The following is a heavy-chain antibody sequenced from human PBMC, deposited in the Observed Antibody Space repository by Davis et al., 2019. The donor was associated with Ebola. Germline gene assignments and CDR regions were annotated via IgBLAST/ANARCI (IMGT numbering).Heavy chain of an antibody. V-gene: IGHV5-51*01. CDR2: IYPGDSDT. CDR3: ARGRRSMVQGVGMDV. D-gene: IGHD3-10*01. CDR1: GYSFTSYW. Sequence: GGSLRLSCRGSGYSFTSYWIAWLRQLPGKGLEWMGIIYPGDSDTRYSPSFQGQVTISADKSISTAYVQWSSLKASDTAMYYCARGRRSMVQGVGMDVWGQGTTVTVSS. J-gene: IGHJ6*02.